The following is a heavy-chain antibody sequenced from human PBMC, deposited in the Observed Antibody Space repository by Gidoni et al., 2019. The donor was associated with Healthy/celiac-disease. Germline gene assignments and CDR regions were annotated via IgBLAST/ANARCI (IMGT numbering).Heavy chain of an antibody. D-gene: IGHD2-15*01. CDR3: TRDWGYCSGGSCYHDAFDI. CDR2: IRSKAYGGTT. V-gene: IGHV3-49*05. J-gene: IGHJ3*02. Sequence: EVQLVESGGGLVKPGRSLRLSCTASGFTFGDYAMSWFRQAPGKGLEWVGFIRSKAYGGTTEYAASVKGRFTISRDDSKSIAYLQMNSLKTEDTAVYYCTRDWGYCSGGSCYHDAFDIWGQGTMVTVSS. CDR1: GFTFGDYA.